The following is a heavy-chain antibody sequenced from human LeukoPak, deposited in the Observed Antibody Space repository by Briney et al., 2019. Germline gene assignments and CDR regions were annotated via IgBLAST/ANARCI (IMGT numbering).Heavy chain of an antibody. D-gene: IGHD2-2*01. CDR1: GFTFSSYS. CDR3: ARALPSCYAFDI. Sequence: GGSLRLSCAASGFTFSSYSMNWVRQAPGKGLEWVSYISSSRSTIYYADSVKGRFTISRDNAKNSLYLQMNSLRAEDTAVYYCARALPSCYAFDIWGQGTMVTVSS. J-gene: IGHJ3*02. V-gene: IGHV3-48*01. CDR2: ISSSRSTI.